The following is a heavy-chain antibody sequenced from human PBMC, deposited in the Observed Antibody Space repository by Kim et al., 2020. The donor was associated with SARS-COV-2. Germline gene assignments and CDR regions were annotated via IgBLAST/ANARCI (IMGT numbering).Heavy chain of an antibody. D-gene: IGHD3-16*01. CDR3: ARRGNQVEFDY. Sequence: TYYADSVTGRLTITRDNYKNTLYLQMNRLRAEDTAVYYCARRGNQVEFDYWGQGTLVTVSS. J-gene: IGHJ4*02. CDR2: T. V-gene: IGHV3-53*01.